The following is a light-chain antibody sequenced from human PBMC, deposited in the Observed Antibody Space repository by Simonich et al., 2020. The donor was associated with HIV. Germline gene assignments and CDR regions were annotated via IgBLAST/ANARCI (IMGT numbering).Light chain of an antibody. V-gene: IGLV2-14*01. CDR3: SSYTSRSTLV. J-gene: IGLJ2*01. Sequence: QSALTQPASVSGSPGQSITISCTGTTSDIGTYTYVPWYHQPPGKAPKIMIYDVSKRPSGVSNRFSGSKSGNTASLTISGLQAEDEADYYCSSYTSRSTLVFGGGTKLTVL. CDR2: DVS. CDR1: TSDIGTYTY.